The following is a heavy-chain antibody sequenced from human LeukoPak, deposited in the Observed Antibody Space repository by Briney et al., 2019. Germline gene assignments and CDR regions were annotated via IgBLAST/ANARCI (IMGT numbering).Heavy chain of an antibody. D-gene: IGHD3-9*01. CDR1: GFTFSSYG. CDR2: IRYDGSNK. Sequence: PGGSLRLSCAASGFTFSSYGMHWVRQAPGKGLEWVAFIRYDGSNKYYADSVKGRFTISRDSYKSTLYLHMNNLRAEDTATYFCAKDAEGIRYFEWLLDFWGQGTLVTVSS. CDR3: AKDAEGIRYFEWLLDF. V-gene: IGHV3-30*02. J-gene: IGHJ4*02.